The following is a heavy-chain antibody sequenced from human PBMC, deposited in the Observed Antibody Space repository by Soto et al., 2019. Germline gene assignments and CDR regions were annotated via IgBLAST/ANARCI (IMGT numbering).Heavy chain of an antibody. Sequence: GGSLRLSCAASGFTFSSYWMQWVRQAPGKGLVWVSRINSDGSSTSYADSVKGRFTISRDNAKNTLYLQMNSLRAEDTAVYYCARVDKGYCSSTSCYVTAYFDYWGQGTLVTVSS. CDR2: INSDGSST. D-gene: IGHD2-2*01. CDR1: GFTFSSYW. CDR3: ARVDKGYCSSTSCYVTAYFDY. J-gene: IGHJ4*02. V-gene: IGHV3-74*01.